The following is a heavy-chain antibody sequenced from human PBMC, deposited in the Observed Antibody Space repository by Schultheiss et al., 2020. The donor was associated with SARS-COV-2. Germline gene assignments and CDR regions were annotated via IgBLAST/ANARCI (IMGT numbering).Heavy chain of an antibody. Sequence: GESLKISCAASGFTFSSYAMSWVRQAPGKGLEWVSAISGSGGSTYYADSVKGRFTISRDNSKNTLYLQMNSLRAEDTAVYYCARAGPGIAAAGNFQHWGQGTLVTVSS. J-gene: IGHJ1*01. CDR3: ARAGPGIAAAGNFQH. V-gene: IGHV3-23*01. CDR1: GFTFSSYA. D-gene: IGHD6-13*01. CDR2: ISGSGGST.